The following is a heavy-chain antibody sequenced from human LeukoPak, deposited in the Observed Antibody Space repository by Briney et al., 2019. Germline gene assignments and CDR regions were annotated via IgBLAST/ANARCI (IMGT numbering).Heavy chain of an antibody. V-gene: IGHV4-59*12. CDR3: ASGLWFGELFPGFDY. D-gene: IGHD3-10*01. J-gene: IGHJ4*02. CDR1: GGSMNSYY. CDR2: IYHSGST. Sequence: SETLSLTCTVSGGSMNSYYWSWIRQPPGKGLEWIGYIYHSGSTYYNPSLKSRVTISVDRSKNQFSLKLSSVTAADTAVYYCASGLWFGELFPGFDYWGQGTLVTVSS.